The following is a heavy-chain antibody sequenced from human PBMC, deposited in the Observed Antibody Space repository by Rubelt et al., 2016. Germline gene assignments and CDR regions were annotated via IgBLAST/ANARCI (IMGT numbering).Heavy chain of an antibody. CDR1: GGSVSGYY. CDR3: ARGRGLLDGDYVDY. V-gene: IGHV4-34*01. CDR2: INHSGST. D-gene: IGHD3/OR15-3a*01. J-gene: IGHJ4*02. Sequence: QVQLQQWGAGLLKPSETLSLTCAVYGGSVSGYYWSWIRQPPWKGLEWIGEINHSGSTNSNPSLKRRVTLSVYTSKNQFSLKLSSVTAADTAGYYCARGRGLLDGDYVDYWGQGTLVTVSS.